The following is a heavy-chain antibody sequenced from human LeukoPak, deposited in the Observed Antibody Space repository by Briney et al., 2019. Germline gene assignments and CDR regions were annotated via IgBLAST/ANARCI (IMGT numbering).Heavy chain of an antibody. CDR2: IYYSGST. Sequence: SETLSLTCTVSGGSISSGGYYWSWIRQHPGKGLEWIGYIYYSGSTYHNPSLKSRVTISVDTSKNQFSLKVSSVTAADTAVYYCARDAALAGSPLDYWGQGTLVTVSS. J-gene: IGHJ4*02. V-gene: IGHV4-31*03. CDR3: ARDAALAGSPLDY. D-gene: IGHD2-15*01. CDR1: GGSISSGGYY.